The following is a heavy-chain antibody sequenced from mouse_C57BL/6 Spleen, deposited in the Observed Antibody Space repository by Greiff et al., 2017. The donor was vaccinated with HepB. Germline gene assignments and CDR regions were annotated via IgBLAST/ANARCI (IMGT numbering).Heavy chain of an antibody. Sequence: QVQLQQPGAELVMPGASVKLSCKASGYTFTSYWMHWVKQRPGQGLEWIGEIDPSDSYTNYNQKFKGKSTLTVDKSSSTAYMQLSSLTSEDSAVYNCARKEGWSWYFDGWGTWTTVTVSA. V-gene: IGHV1-69*01. CDR3: ARKEGWSWYFDG. CDR1: GYTFTSYW. J-gene: IGHJ1*03. CDR2: IDPSDSYT. D-gene: IGHD2-3*01.